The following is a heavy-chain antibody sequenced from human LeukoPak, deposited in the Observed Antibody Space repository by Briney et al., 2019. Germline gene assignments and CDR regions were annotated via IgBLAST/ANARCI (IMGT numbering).Heavy chain of an antibody. CDR2: IYTSGST. Sequence: PSETLSLTCTVSGGSISSGSYYWSWIRQPAGKGLEWIGRIYTSGSTNYNPSLKSRVTISVDTSKNQFSLKLSSVTAADTAVYYCARDSGSSSGLSLDYWGQGTLVTVSS. D-gene: IGHD6-6*01. V-gene: IGHV4-61*02. CDR1: GGSISSGSYY. CDR3: ARDSGSSSGLSLDY. J-gene: IGHJ4*02.